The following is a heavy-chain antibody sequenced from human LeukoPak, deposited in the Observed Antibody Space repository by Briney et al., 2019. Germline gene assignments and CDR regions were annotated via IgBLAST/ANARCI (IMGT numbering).Heavy chain of an antibody. D-gene: IGHD6-19*01. CDR2: IIPIFGTA. Sequence: SVKVSCKASGGTFSSYAISWVRQAPGQGLEWMGGIIPIFGTANYAQKLQGRVTITTDESTSTAYVELSSLRSEDTAVYYCARGAVAGLTFDYWGQGTLVTVSS. CDR1: GGTFSSYA. J-gene: IGHJ4*02. V-gene: IGHV1-69*05. CDR3: ARGAVAGLTFDY.